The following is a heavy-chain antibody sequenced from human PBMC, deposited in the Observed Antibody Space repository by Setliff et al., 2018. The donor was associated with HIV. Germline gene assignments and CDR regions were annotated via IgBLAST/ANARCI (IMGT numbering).Heavy chain of an antibody. CDR2: IRSEGYGGTT. V-gene: IGHV3-49*04. Sequence: GGSLRLSCTASGFTFGDYAMAWVRQAPGKGLDWVAFIRSEGYGGTTENAASVKGRFTISRDDSKSIAYLQMNSLKTEDTAVYYCTRSPSSGYYFDAFDIWGQGTMVTVSS. J-gene: IGHJ3*02. D-gene: IGHD3-22*01. CDR3: TRSPSSGYYFDAFDI. CDR1: GFTFGDYA.